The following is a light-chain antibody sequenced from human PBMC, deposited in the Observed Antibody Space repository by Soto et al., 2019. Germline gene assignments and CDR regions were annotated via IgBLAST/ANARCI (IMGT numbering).Light chain of an antibody. CDR1: QSVSSSY. CDR3: QHYGSSAGYT. CDR2: GAS. V-gene: IGKV3-20*01. J-gene: IGKJ2*01. Sequence: EIVLTQSPGTLSLSPGERATLSCRASQSVSSSYLAWYRQKPGQAPRLLIYGASRRATGIPDRFSGSGSGTDFTLTISRREPADFAVYYCQHYGSSAGYTFGQGTKLEIK.